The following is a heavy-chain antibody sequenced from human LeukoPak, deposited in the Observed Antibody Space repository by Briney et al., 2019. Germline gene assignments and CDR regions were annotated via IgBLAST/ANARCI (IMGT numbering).Heavy chain of an antibody. CDR2: INPNSGGT. D-gene: IGHD4-17*01. CDR3: ARGASGVYTVTTSWFDP. V-gene: IGHV1-2*02. CDR1: GYAFTGYY. Sequence: ASVKVSCKASGYAFTGYYMHWVRQAPGQGLEWMGWINPNSGGTNYAQKFQGRVTMTRDTSISTAYMELSRLRSDDTAVYYCARGASGVYTVTTSWFDPWGQGTLVTVSS. J-gene: IGHJ5*02.